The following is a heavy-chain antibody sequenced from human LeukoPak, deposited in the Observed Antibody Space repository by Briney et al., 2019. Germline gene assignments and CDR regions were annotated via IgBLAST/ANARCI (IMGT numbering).Heavy chain of an antibody. D-gene: IGHD1-26*01. V-gene: IGHV1-69*13. J-gene: IGHJ4*02. CDR1: GGTFSSYA. CDR3: ARGMVGGSYYDY. Sequence: SVKVSCKASGGTFSSYAISWVRQAPGQGLKWMGGIIPIFGTANYAQKFQGRVTITADESTSTAYMELSSLRSEDTAVYYCARGMVGGSYYDYWGQGTLVTVSS. CDR2: IIPIFGTA.